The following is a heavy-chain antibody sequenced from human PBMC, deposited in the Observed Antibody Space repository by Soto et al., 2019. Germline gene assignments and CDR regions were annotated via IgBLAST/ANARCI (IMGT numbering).Heavy chain of an antibody. CDR3: ARDLERESPHQNMDV. D-gene: IGHD3-10*01. CDR2: INPSGGST. CDR1: GYTFTSYY. J-gene: IGHJ6*02. Sequence: QVQLVQSGAEVKKPGASVKVSCKASGYTFTSYYMHWVRQAPGQGLEWMGIINPSGGSTSYAQKFQGRVTMTRDTSTSTVYMELSSLRSEDTAVYYCARDLERESPHQNMDVWGQGTTVTVSS. V-gene: IGHV1-46*01.